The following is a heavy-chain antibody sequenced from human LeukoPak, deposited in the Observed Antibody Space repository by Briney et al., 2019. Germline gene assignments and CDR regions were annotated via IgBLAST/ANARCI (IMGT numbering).Heavy chain of an antibody. CDR3: ASSGHSGYDIDY. Sequence: GGSLRLSCAATVLTVSSNHVSWVRQAPWKGLEWVSVIYSGGSTYYADSVKGRFTISRDNSKNTLYLQMNSLRAEDTAVYYCASSGHSGYDIDYWGQGTLVTVSS. CDR1: VLTVSSNH. J-gene: IGHJ4*02. V-gene: IGHV3-53*01. CDR2: IYSGGST. D-gene: IGHD5-12*01.